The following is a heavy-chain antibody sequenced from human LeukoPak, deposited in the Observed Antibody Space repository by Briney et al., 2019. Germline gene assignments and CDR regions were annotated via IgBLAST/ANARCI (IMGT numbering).Heavy chain of an antibody. CDR2: ISSSGSTI. J-gene: IGHJ6*02. CDR1: GFTFSDYY. V-gene: IGHV3-11*01. Sequence: GGSLRLSCAASGFTFSDYYMSWIRQAPGKGLEWVSYISSSGSTIYYADSVKGRFTISRDNAKNSLYLQMNSLRAEDTAAYYCARDQLPITYYYYGMDVWCQGTTVTVSS. D-gene: IGHD5-24*01. CDR3: ARDQLPITYYYYGMDV.